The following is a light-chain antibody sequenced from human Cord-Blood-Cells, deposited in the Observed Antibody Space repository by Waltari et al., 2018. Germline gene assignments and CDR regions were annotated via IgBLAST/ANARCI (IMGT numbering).Light chain of an antibody. CDR1: SSDVGGYNY. Sequence: QSALTQPASVSGSPGQSITISCTGPSSDVGGYNYLSWYQQHPGKAPNLMIYDVSNRPSGVSNRFSGSKSGNTASLTISGLQAEDEADYYCSSYTSSSTYVFGTGTKATVL. J-gene: IGLJ1*01. V-gene: IGLV2-14*01. CDR3: SSYTSSSTYV. CDR2: DVS.